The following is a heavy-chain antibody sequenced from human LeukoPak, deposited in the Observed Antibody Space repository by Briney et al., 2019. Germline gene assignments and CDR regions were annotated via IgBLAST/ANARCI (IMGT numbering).Heavy chain of an antibody. CDR2: FDPEGGET. Sequence: ASVKVSCKVSGYTFTELSIHWVRQAPGKGLEWMGGFDPEGGETGYAQKFQGRVTMTEDTSTDTAYMELSSLRSEDTAVYYCATDSGGDLFDYWGQGTLVTVSS. CDR3: ATDSGGDLFDY. J-gene: IGHJ4*02. V-gene: IGHV1-24*01. CDR1: GYTFTELS. D-gene: IGHD1-26*01.